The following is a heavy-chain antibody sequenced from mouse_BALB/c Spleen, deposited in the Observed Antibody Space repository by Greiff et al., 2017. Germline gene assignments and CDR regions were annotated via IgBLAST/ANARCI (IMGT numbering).Heavy chain of an antibody. CDR1: GFNIKDTY. CDR3: GPNWNFRTAY. V-gene: IGHV14-3*02. D-gene: IGHD4-1*01. CDR2: IDPANGNT. Sequence: DVKLVESGAELVKPGASVKLSCTASGFNIKDTYMHWVKQRPEQGLEWIGRIDPANGNTKYDPKFQGKATITADTSSNTAYLQLSSLTSEDTAVYYCGPNWNFRTAYWGQGTLVTVSA. J-gene: IGHJ3*01.